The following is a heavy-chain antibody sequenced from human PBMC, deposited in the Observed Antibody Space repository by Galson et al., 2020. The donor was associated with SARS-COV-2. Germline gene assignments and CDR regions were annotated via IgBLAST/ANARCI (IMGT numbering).Heavy chain of an antibody. V-gene: IGHV4-34*01. CDR2: INRGST. Sequence: SETLSLTCAVYGESLRGFYWSGTRQSQEKGRGWIGEINRGSTSYNPSLKTRVTISIDTSKNQFSLELSSVTAADTAVYYCARQIHFFDYWDQGALVTVSS. CDR1: GESLRGFY. J-gene: IGHJ4*02. CDR3: ARQIHFFDY.